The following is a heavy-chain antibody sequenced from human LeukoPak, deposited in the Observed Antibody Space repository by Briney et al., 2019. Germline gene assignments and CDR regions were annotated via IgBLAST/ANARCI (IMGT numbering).Heavy chain of an antibody. J-gene: IGHJ5*02. CDR2: INHSGST. CDR1: SGSFSGYY. V-gene: IGHV4-34*01. CDR3: ARLEITFGGVIAA. D-gene: IGHD3-16*02. Sequence: SETLSLTCAVYSGSFSGYYWSWIRQPPGKGLEWIGEINHSGSTNYNPSLKSRVTISVDTSKNQFSLKLSSVTAADTAVYYCARLEITFGGVIAAWGQGTLVTVSS.